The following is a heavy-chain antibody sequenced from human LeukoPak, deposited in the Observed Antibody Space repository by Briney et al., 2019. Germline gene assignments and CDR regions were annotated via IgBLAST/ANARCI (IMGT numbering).Heavy chain of an antibody. Sequence: GGSLRLSCAASGFTFDDYAMHWVRQAPGKGLEWVSGISWNSGSIGYADSVKGRFTISRDNAKNSLYLQMNSLRAEDTALYYCAKGYCSSTNCRGIVDYWGQGTLVTVSS. V-gene: IGHV3-9*01. J-gene: IGHJ4*02. CDR3: AKGYCSSTNCRGIVDY. CDR2: ISWNSGSI. D-gene: IGHD2-2*01. CDR1: GFTFDDYA.